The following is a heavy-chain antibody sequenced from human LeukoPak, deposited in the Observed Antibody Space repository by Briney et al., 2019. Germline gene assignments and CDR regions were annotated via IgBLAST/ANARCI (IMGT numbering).Heavy chain of an antibody. CDR2: IKEDGRDK. V-gene: IGHV3-7*01. D-gene: IGHD5-12*01. CDR1: GFTFSNYW. CDR3: AIGYGGYLSQSAFDI. J-gene: IGHJ3*02. Sequence: GGSLRLSCAASGFTFSNYWMSWVRQAPGKGLEWVANIKEDGRDKYYVDSVKGRFTISRDNSKNTLYLQMNSLRAEDTAVYYCAIGYGGYLSQSAFDIWGQGTLLTVSS.